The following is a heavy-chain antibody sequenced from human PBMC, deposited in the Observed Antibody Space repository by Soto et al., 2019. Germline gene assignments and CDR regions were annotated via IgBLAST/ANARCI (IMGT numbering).Heavy chain of an antibody. CDR2: IIPIFGTA. CDR1: GGTFSSYV. CDR3: ARPLTQQPVWYYGMDV. D-gene: IGHD6-13*01. V-gene: IGHV1-69*01. J-gene: IGHJ6*02. Sequence: QVQLVQSGAEVKKPGSSVKVSCKASGGTFSSYVISWVRQAPGQGLEWMGGIIPIFGTANYAQKFQGRVTITADESTSTAYMELSSLRSEDTAVYYCARPLTQQPVWYYGMDVWGQGTTVTVSS.